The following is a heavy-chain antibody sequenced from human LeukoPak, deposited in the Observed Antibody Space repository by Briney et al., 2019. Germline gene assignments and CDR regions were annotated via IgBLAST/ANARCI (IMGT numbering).Heavy chain of an antibody. CDR1: GVSFSGNY. J-gene: IGHJ6*04. CDR3: ARGRFGSSPTGDV. Sequence: SETLSLTCAVYGVSFSGNYWSWIRQPPGKGLEWIGEINHSGSTNDNPSLKSRVTISVDTSKKQFSLKLSSVTAVDTAVYYCARGRFGSSPTGDVWGKGTTVTVSS. V-gene: IGHV4-34*01. CDR2: INHSGST. D-gene: IGHD2-15*01.